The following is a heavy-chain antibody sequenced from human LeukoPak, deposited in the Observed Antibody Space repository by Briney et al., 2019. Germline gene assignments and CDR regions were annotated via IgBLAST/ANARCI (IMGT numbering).Heavy chain of an antibody. CDR2: IYYSGST. J-gene: IGHJ3*02. Sequence: PSETLSLTCTVSGGSISSYYWSWIRQPPGKGLEWIGYIYYSGSTNYNPSLKSRVTISVDTSKNQFSLKLSSVTAADTAVYYCARENDSSGYFSLAGAFDIWGQGTMVTVSS. V-gene: IGHV4-59*01. CDR3: ARENDSSGYFSLAGAFDI. D-gene: IGHD3-22*01. CDR1: GGSISSYY.